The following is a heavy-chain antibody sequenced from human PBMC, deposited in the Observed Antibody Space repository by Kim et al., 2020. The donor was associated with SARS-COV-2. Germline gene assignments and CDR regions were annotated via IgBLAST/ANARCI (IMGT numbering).Heavy chain of an antibody. D-gene: IGHD4-17*01. Sequence: ASVKGRFTISRDDSKNSLYLQINSLKTEDTAVYYCARERREQTTYYGMDVWGPGTTVTVSS. V-gene: IGHV3-72*01. J-gene: IGHJ6*02. CDR3: ARERREQTTYYGMDV.